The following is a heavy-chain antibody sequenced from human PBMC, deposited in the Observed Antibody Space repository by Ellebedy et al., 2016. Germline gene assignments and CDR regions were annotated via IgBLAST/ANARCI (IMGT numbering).Heavy chain of an antibody. CDR3: AREVGVTNYFDF. V-gene: IGHV4-39*07. CDR1: GDSISSSRYY. J-gene: IGHJ4*02. CDR2: IYYAGTT. Sequence: SETLSLTCTVSGDSISSSRYYWGWIRQPPGNGLEWIGIIYYAGTTFYNPSLESRVTISVDTSKNQFSLKLSSVTAADTAVYYCAREVGVTNYFDFWGQGTLVTVSS. D-gene: IGHD1-26*01.